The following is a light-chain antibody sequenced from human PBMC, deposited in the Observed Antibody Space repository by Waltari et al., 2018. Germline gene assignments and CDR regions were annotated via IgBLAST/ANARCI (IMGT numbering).Light chain of an antibody. J-gene: IGKJ4*01. CDR3: QQYDISPLT. V-gene: IGKV3-20*01. CDR1: QTVRTTY. Sequence: EIVLTQSPGTLSLSPVERATLSCRSSQTVRTTYLAWYQQKPGQAPTLLIYSASSRATGIPDRCSGSGSGTDFSLTSSSLEPEDFAVYYCQQYDISPLTFGGGTKVEIK. CDR2: SAS.